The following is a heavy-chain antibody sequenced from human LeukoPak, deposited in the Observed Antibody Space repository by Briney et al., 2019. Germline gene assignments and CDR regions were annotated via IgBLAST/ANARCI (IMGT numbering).Heavy chain of an antibody. J-gene: IGHJ6*03. Sequence: SETLSLTCTVSGRSISSTSYYWGWIRQPPGKGLEWIGSIYHSGSTSYNPSLKSRVTISVNTSKNQFSLKLSAVSAADTAVYYCGRGKGTYYYDSSSYSARTYYYMDGWGKGTTVTVSS. CDR3: GRGKGTYYYDSSSYSARTYYYMDG. V-gene: IGHV4-39*07. CDR1: GRSISSTSYY. CDR2: IYHSGST. D-gene: IGHD3-22*01.